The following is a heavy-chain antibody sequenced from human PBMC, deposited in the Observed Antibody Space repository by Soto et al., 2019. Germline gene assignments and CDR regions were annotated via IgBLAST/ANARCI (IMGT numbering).Heavy chain of an antibody. CDR2: IGGSDSTI. V-gene: IGHV3-48*01. J-gene: IGHJ4*02. Sequence: EVQLVESGGGLVQPGGSLRLSCVASGFTFSSHGMNWVRQAPGKGLEWISYIGGSDSTIYHADSVKGRFTISRDNARSSLHLQMNSLRVEDTAVYYCARDRMIGADFDFWGLGNLGTVSS. D-gene: IGHD2-21*01. CDR1: GFTFSSHG. CDR3: ARDRMIGADFDF.